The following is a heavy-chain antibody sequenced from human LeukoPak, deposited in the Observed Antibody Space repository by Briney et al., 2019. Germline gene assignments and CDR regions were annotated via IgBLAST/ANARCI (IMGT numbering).Heavy chain of an antibody. Sequence: GGSLRLSCAASGFTFSSYSMNWVRQAPGKGLEWASSISSSSSYIYYADSVKGRFTISRDNAKNSLYLQMNSLRAEDTAVYYCARAGGYSGYDLSFDYWGQGTLVTVSS. J-gene: IGHJ4*02. CDR1: GFTFSSYS. D-gene: IGHD5-12*01. CDR2: ISSSSSYI. V-gene: IGHV3-21*01. CDR3: ARAGGYSGYDLSFDY.